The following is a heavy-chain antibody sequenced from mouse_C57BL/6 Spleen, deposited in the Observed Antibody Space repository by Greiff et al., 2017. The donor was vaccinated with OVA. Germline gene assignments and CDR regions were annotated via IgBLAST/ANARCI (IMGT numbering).Heavy chain of an antibody. CDR1: GYTFTSYW. CDR3: ARQYYGSSSYWYFDV. Sequence: QVQLQQPGAELVRPGSSVKLSCKASGYTFTSYWMHWVKQRPIQGLEWIGNIDPSDSETHYNQKFKDKATLTVDKSYSTAYRQLSSLTSEVSAVYYCARQYYGSSSYWYFDVWGTGTTVPVSS. CDR2: IDPSDSET. J-gene: IGHJ1*03. D-gene: IGHD1-1*01. V-gene: IGHV1-52*01.